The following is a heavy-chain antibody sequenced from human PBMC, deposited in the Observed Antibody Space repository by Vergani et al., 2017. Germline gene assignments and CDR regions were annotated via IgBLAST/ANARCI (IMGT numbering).Heavy chain of an antibody. CDR2: INPKSGGT. CDR1: GYIFTGHY. CDR3: ARGWEDSDGGTPPGYFDL. J-gene: IGHJ2*01. Sequence: QVQLVQSGAEVKKPGASVKVSCKASGYIFTGHYMNWVRQAPGQGLEWTGWINPKSGGTNHAQKFQGRVTMTRDTSFSTAYMELSRLRSDDTAIYYCARGWEDSDGGTPPGYFDLWGRGTLVTVSS. V-gene: IGHV1-2*02. D-gene: IGHD1-26*01.